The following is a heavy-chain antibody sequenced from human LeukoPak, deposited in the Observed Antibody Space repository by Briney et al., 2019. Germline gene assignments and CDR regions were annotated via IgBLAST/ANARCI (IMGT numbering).Heavy chain of an antibody. Sequence: ALVTVSCKVSGYTLSELTMHWVRQAPGKGLEWMGGFDPGAGEILYAQQFQGRVTMTEDTSTDTAYMELTSLRSEDSGVYFCAAGGIYSLLDYWGQGTLVTVSS. J-gene: IGHJ4*02. CDR3: AAGGIYSLLDY. D-gene: IGHD3-10*01. CDR2: FDPGAGEI. CDR1: GYTLSELT. V-gene: IGHV1-24*01.